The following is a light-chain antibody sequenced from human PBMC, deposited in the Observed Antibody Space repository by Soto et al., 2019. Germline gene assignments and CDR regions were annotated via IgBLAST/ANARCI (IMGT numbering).Light chain of an antibody. CDR3: QQRSNWPIYT. CDR2: DAS. CDR1: QSVSSY. Sequence: EIVLAQSPATLSLSPGERATLSCRASQSVSSYLAWYQQKPGQAPRLLIYDASNRATGIPARFSGSGSRTDFTLTISSLEPEDFAVYYCQQRSNWPIYTFGQGTKLEI. J-gene: IGKJ2*01. V-gene: IGKV3-11*01.